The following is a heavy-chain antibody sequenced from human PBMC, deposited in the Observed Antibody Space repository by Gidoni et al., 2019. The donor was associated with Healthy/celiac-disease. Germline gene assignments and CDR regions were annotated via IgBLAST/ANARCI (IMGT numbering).Heavy chain of an antibody. V-gene: IGHV4-39*01. CDR2: IFYSGST. CDR3: ARGGGYSGYDSPWFDP. CDR1: GGSISSSSYY. J-gene: IGHJ5*02. D-gene: IGHD5-12*01. Sequence: QLQLQESGPGLVKPSETLSLTCTVFGGSISSSSYYWGWIRQPPGKGLEWIGSIFYSGSTYYNPSLKSRVTISVDTSKNQFSLKLSSVTAADTAVYYCARGGGYSGYDSPWFDPWGQGTLVTVSS.